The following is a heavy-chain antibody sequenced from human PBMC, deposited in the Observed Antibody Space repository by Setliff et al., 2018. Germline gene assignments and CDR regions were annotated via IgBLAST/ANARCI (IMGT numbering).Heavy chain of an antibody. CDR3: ARVVGFGYYMDV. CDR2: INPGGGST. Sequence: ASVKVSCKASGYTFTNYDINWVRQASGQGLEWMGMINPGGGSTTYAQKFQGRVTMTRDTSTSTAYMELSSLRSEDTALYYCARVVGFGYYMDVWGKGTTVTVSS. V-gene: IGHV1-46*01. D-gene: IGHD3-10*01. CDR1: GYTFTNYD. J-gene: IGHJ6*03.